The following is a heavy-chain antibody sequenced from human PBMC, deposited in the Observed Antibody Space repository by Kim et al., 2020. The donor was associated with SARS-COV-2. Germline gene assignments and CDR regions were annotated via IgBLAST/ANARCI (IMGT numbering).Heavy chain of an antibody. CDR3: TSKCYYDTSGYYYADW. D-gene: IGHD3-22*01. CDR1: SHSTSSGYY. V-gene: IGHV4-38-2*02. CDR2: VHQSSMT. Sequence: SETLSLTCTVSSHSTSSGYYWGWIRQSPGKGLEWIGSVHQSSMTYYNPSLRSRVTISIDTSKNQFSLRLNSVTAADTAVYYCTSKCYYDTSGYYYADWWGQGTLVAVSA. J-gene: IGHJ4*02.